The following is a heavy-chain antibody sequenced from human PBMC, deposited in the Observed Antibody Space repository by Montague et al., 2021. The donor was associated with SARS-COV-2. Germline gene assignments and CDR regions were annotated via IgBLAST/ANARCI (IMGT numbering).Heavy chain of an antibody. V-gene: IGHV4-59*01. CDR3: ARWGIGNYEILDY. D-gene: IGHD3-16*01. CDR1: GGSMRRYY. J-gene: IGHJ4*02. CDR2: INDSGGA. Sequence: SETLSLTCTISGGSMRRYYWTWIRQLPGKELEWIGSINDSGGARYNPSPKSRVSISVDASKNQLSLRVTSVTAADTAVYFCARWGIGNYEILDYWGQGILVTVSS.